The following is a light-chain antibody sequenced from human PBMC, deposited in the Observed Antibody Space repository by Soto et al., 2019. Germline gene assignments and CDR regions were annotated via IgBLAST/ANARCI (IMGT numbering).Light chain of an antibody. CDR1: QSVSVN. Sequence: EIVMTQSPGTLSVSPGERATLSCRASQSVSVNLAWYQQKPGQAPRLLIYGVSTRATGIPARFSGSESGTEFTLTISSLQSEDSAVYYCQQYDIWPPLTFGGGTKVEIK. J-gene: IGKJ4*01. CDR3: QQYDIWPPLT. V-gene: IGKV3-15*01. CDR2: GVS.